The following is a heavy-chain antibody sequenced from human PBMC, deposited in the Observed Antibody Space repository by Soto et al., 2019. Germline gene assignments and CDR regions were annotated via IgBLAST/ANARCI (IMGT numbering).Heavy chain of an antibody. CDR1: GFTFSSYA. CDR3: AKEWRTNIIVVVPAAIWSPRGFDI. D-gene: IGHD2-2*01. CDR2: ISGSGGST. Sequence: PGGSLRLSCAASGFTFSSYAMSWVRQAPGKGLEWVSAISGSGGSTYYADSVKGRFTISRDNSKNTLYLQMNSLRAEDTAVYYCAKEWRTNIIVVVPAAIWSPRGFDIWGQGTMVTVS. J-gene: IGHJ3*02. V-gene: IGHV3-23*01.